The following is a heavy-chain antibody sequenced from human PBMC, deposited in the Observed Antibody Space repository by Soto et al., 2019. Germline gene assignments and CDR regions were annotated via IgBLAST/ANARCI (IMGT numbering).Heavy chain of an antibody. J-gene: IGHJ4*02. Sequence: EVQLLESGGDLVQPGGSLRLSCAASGITLSSYAMSWVRQAPGKGPEWVSGISASGGSTSYADSVKGRFTISRDNSKNTLCLQMNSLSADDTAVYHCAKVQNSGTYRFYFDYWGQGALVTVSS. V-gene: IGHV3-23*01. CDR1: GITLSSYA. CDR2: ISASGGST. D-gene: IGHD1-26*01. CDR3: AKVQNSGTYRFYFDY.